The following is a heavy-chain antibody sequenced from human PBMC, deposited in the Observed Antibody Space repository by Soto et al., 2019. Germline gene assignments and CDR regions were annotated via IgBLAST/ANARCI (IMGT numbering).Heavy chain of an antibody. CDR2: ISGSGGST. CDR3: AKDRSVDTRDWFDP. Sequence: GGSLRLSCAASGSTFGTYAMNWVRQAPGKGLEWVSGISGSGGSTYYTDSVKGRFTISRDNSKNTLYLQMNSLRADDTAVYYCAKDRSVDTRDWFDPWGQGTRVTVSS. D-gene: IGHD5-18*01. CDR1: GSTFGTYA. J-gene: IGHJ5*02. V-gene: IGHV3-23*01.